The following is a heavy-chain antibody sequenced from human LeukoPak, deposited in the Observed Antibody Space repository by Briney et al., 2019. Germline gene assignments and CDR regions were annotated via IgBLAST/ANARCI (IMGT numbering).Heavy chain of an antibody. V-gene: IGHV1-2*06. D-gene: IGHD3-22*01. CDR2: INPNSGGT. CDR1: GYTFTGYY. J-gene: IGHJ4*02. Sequence: GASVKVSCKASGYTFTGYYMHWVRQAPGQGLEWMGRINPNSGGTNYAQKFQGRVTMTRDTSISTAYMELSRLRSDDTAVYYCARPTYYYDSSGYSNFDYWGQGTVVTVSS. CDR3: ARPTYYYDSSGYSNFDY.